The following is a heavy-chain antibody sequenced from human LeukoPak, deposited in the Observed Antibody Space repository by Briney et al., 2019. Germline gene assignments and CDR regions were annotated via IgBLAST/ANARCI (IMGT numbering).Heavy chain of an antibody. CDR3: ASSFRVSLDL. D-gene: IGHD2/OR15-2a*01. V-gene: IGHV3-21*01. Sequence: GGSLRLSCAASGFTFSSFTMNWVRRAPGKGLEWVSSISSSSTYKAYIESGKGRFTISRDNANNSLYLQINSLRVEDTAVYYCASSFRVSLDLWGQGALVIVSS. J-gene: IGHJ5*02. CDR1: GFTFSSFT. CDR2: ISSSSTYK.